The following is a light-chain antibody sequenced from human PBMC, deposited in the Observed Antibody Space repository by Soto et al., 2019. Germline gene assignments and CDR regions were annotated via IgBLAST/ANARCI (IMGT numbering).Light chain of an antibody. CDR2: DAS. J-gene: IGKJ4*01. CDR3: QQFNSYPLT. V-gene: IGKV1-13*02. CDR1: QGISSA. Sequence: AIQLTQSPSSLSASVGDRVTITCRASQGISSALAWYQQKPGKAPNLLIYDASSLESGVPSRFSGSGSGTDSTLTISSLQPEDFATYYCQQFNSYPLTFGGGTKVEIK.